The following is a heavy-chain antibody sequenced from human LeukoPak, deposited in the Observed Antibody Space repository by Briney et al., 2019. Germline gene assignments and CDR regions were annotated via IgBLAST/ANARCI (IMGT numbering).Heavy chain of an antibody. CDR3: AVIAVAGKESDY. V-gene: IGHV1-18*01. J-gene: IGHJ4*02. D-gene: IGHD6-19*01. Sequence: ASVKVSCKASGYTFTSYGISWVRQAPGQGLEWMGWISAYNGNTNYAQKLQGRVAMTTDTSTSTAYMELRSLRSDDTAVYYCAVIAVAGKESDYWGQGTLVTVSS. CDR2: ISAYNGNT. CDR1: GYTFTSYG.